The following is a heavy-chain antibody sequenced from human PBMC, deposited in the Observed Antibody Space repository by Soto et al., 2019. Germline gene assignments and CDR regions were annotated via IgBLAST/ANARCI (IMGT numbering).Heavy chain of an antibody. CDR2: ISSSSSYI. Sequence: PGGSLRLSCAASGFTFSSYSMNWVRQAPGKGLEWVSSISSSSSYIYYADSVKGRFTISRDNAKNSLYLQMNSLRAEDTAVYYCARDPYSNYSPTTYYFDYWGQGTLVTVSS. CDR1: GFTFSSYS. D-gene: IGHD4-4*01. CDR3: ARDPYSNYSPTTYYFDY. J-gene: IGHJ4*02. V-gene: IGHV3-21*01.